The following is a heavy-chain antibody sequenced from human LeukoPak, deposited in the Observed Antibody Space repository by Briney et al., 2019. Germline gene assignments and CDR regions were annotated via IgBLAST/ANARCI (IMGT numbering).Heavy chain of an antibody. CDR2: IGGSGTRT. J-gene: IGHJ4*02. V-gene: IGHV3-23*01. CDR3: AKDSHWILFDD. D-gene: IGHD2-2*03. Sequence: GGSLRLSCSASGFTFTTYGMNWVRQAPGKGLEWVSGIGGSGTRTYYADSVKGRFTISRDNSKNTLYLQMNSLRDEDTAVYYCAKDSHWILFDDWGQGTLVTVS. CDR1: GFTFTTYG.